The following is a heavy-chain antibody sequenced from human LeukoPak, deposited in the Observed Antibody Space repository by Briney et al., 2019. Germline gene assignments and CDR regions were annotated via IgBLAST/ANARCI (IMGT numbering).Heavy chain of an antibody. Sequence: GGSLRLSCAASGFTFNNYAMSWVRQAPGKGLEWVSAISGSGDSTYYADSVKGRFTISRDNSKNTMYLQMNSLRAEDTAVYYCAKGWHAFDIWAKGQWSPSLQ. D-gene: IGHD2-15*01. V-gene: IGHV3-23*01. CDR2: ISGSGDST. CDR3: AKGWHAFDI. J-gene: IGHJ3*02. CDR1: GFTFNNYA.